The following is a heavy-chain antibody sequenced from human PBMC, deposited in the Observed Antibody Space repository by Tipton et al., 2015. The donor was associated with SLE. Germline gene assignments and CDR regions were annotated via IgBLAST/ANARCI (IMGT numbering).Heavy chain of an antibody. Sequence: SLRLSCGASGFTFSSFAMNWVRQAPGKGLEWVSGISGSGTSYSADSVKGRFTVSRDNSKSTLYLEMHSLRVEDTAVYYCAKEILHDFWSGYQGADYWGQGTLVTVSS. J-gene: IGHJ4*02. CDR2: ISGSGTS. CDR1: GFTFSSFA. V-gene: IGHV3-23*01. CDR3: AKEILHDFWSGYQGADY. D-gene: IGHD3-3*01.